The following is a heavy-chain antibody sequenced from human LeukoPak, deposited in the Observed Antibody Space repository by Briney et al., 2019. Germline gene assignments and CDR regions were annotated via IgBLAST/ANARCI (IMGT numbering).Heavy chain of an antibody. CDR2: IRYDGSNK. V-gene: IGHV3-30*02. Sequence: GGSLRLSCAASGFTFSSYGMHWVRQAPGKGLEWVAFIRYDGSNKYYADSVKGRFTISRDNSKNTLYLQMNSLRAEDTAVYYCAKDFFGYSSSWYYFDYWGQGTLVTVSS. J-gene: IGHJ4*02. CDR1: GFTFSSYG. CDR3: AKDFFGYSSSWYYFDY. D-gene: IGHD6-13*01.